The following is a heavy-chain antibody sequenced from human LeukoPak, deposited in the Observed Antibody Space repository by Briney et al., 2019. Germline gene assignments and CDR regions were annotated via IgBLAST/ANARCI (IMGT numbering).Heavy chain of an antibody. CDR3: ARHSDIVVVPAAIEPPRYGMDV. V-gene: IGHV5-51*01. CDR1: GYSFTSYW. Sequence: GESLKISCKGSGYSFTSYWIGWVRQMPGKGLEWMGIIYPGDSDTRYSPSFQGQVTISADKSISTAYLQWSSLKASDTAMYYCARHSDIVVVPAAIEPPRYGMDVWGQGTTVTVSS. CDR2: IYPGDSDT. D-gene: IGHD2-2*01. J-gene: IGHJ6*02.